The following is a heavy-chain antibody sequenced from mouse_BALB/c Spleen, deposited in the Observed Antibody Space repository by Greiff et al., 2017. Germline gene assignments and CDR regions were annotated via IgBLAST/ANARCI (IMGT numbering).Heavy chain of an antibody. CDR1: GFTFSDYY. D-gene: IGHD2-1*01. CDR3: ARGDGNYGAMDY. Sequence: EVKLMESGGGLVKPGGSLKLSCAASGFTFSDYYMYWVRQTPEKRLEWVATISDGGSYTYYPDSVKGRFTISRDNAKNNLYLQMSSLKSEDTAMYYCARGDGNYGAMDYWGQGTSVTVSS. J-gene: IGHJ4*01. V-gene: IGHV5-4*02. CDR2: ISDGGSYT.